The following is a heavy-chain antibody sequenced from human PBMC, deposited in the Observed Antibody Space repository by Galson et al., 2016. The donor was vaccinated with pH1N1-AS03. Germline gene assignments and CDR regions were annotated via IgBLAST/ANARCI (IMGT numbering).Heavy chain of an antibody. J-gene: IGHJ4*02. V-gene: IGHV3-30*04. D-gene: IGHD3-3*01. Sequence: SLRLSCAATKFTFSRFSMHWVRQAPGKGLEWVAAISFDGSNKHYADSVKGRFTISRDDAKNTLYLQMNSLRSEDTALYFCTRDLGRFLEWVLDYWGQGSLVTVSS. CDR2: ISFDGSNK. CDR3: TRDLGRFLEWVLDY. CDR1: KFTFSRFS.